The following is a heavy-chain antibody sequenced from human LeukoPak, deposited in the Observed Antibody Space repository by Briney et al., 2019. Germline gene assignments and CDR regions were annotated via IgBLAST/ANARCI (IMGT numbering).Heavy chain of an antibody. CDR1: GFTFNNYG. J-gene: IGHJ4*02. Sequence: GGSLRLSCAASGFTFNNYGMHWVRQAPGKGLEWVAVSSPDEGLKFYGDSVKGRFTISRDNSKNTMYLQMNNLREEDTAVYYCTRDPILGAPDYFDYWGQGTLVTVSS. V-gene: IGHV3-30*19. CDR3: TRDPILGAPDYFDY. CDR2: SSPDEGLK. D-gene: IGHD1-26*01.